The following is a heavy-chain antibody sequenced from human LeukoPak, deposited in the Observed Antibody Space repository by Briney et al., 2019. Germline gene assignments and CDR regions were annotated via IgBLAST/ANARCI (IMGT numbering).Heavy chain of an antibody. CDR3: ARDSAYDYVWGSYRPDY. J-gene: IGHJ4*02. CDR2: ISAYNGNT. D-gene: IGHD3-16*02. Sequence: ASVKVSCKASGYTFTSYGISWVRQAPGQGLEWMGWISAYNGNTNYAQKLQGRVTMTTDTSTSTAYMELRSLRSDDTAMYYCARDSAYDYVWGSYRPDYWGQGTLVTVSS. V-gene: IGHV1-18*01. CDR1: GYTFTSYG.